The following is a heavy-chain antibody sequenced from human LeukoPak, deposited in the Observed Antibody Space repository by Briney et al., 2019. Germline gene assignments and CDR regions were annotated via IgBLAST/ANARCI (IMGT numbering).Heavy chain of an antibody. CDR2: IYYSGST. Sequence: SETLSLTCTVSGGSISSSSYYWGWIRQPPGKGLEWIGSIYYSGSTYYNPSLKSRVTISVDTSKNQFSLKLSSVTAADTAVYYCARGSYSSSSYYMDVWGKGTTVTVSS. CDR3: ARGSYSSSSYYMDV. CDR1: GGSISSSSYY. V-gene: IGHV4-39*01. J-gene: IGHJ6*03. D-gene: IGHD6-6*01.